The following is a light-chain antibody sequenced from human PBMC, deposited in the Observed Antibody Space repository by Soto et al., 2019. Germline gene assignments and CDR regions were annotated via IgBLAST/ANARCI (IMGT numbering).Light chain of an antibody. CDR2: EDT. CDR1: SSDVGSHPL. J-gene: IGLJ3*02. V-gene: IGLV2-23*01. CDR3: CAFTSAGTWV. Sequence: QSVLTQPASVSGSPGQSITNSCAGTSSDVGSHPLVSWYQQHPGKAPKLMISEDTKRPSGVSNRFSGSKSGNMASLTISGLQAEDEADYYCCAFTSAGTWVFGGGTKLTVL.